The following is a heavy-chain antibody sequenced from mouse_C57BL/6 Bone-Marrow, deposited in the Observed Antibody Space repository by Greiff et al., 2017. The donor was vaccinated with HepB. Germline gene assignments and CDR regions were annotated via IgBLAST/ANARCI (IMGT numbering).Heavy chain of an antibody. CDR3: ARSYYGSSYENYFDY. D-gene: IGHD1-1*01. J-gene: IGHJ2*01. CDR1: GYTFTSYW. CDR2: IDPSDSYT. V-gene: IGHV1-69*01. Sequence: QVQLQQPGAELVMPGASVKLSCKASGYTFTSYWMHWVKQRPGQGLEWIGEIDPSDSYTNYNQKFKGKSTLTVDKSSSTAYMQLSSLTSEDSAVYYCARSYYGSSYENYFDYWGQGTTLTVSP.